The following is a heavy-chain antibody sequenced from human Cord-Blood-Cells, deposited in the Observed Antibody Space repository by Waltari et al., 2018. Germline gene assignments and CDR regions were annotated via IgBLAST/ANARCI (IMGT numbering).Heavy chain of an antibody. CDR2: INSDGSST. D-gene: IGHD3-10*01. CDR1: VFTFSSSW. Sequence: EVQLVESGGGLVQPGGSLRLSCAASVFTFSSSWLHWVRQAPGKGLVWVSRINSDGSSTSYADSVKGRFTISRDNAKNTLYLQMNSLRAEDTAVYYCAREDTLWFGELLLWGQGTLVTVSS. V-gene: IGHV3-74*01. CDR3: AREDTLWFGELLL. J-gene: IGHJ4*02.